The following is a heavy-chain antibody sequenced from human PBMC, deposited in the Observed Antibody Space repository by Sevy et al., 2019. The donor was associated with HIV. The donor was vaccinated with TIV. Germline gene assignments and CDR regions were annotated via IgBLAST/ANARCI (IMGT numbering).Heavy chain of an antibody. CDR1: GFTFSSYR. CDR3: ARDHCSGGSCLSYYYYYGMDV. J-gene: IGHJ6*02. V-gene: IGHV3-21*01. D-gene: IGHD2-15*01. Sequence: VGSLRLSCAASGFTFSSYRMNWVRQAPGKGLEWVSSISSSSSYIYYADSVKGRFTISRDNAKNSLYLQMNSLRAEDTAVYYCARDHCSGGSCLSYYYYYGMDVWGQGTTVTVSS. CDR2: ISSSSSYI.